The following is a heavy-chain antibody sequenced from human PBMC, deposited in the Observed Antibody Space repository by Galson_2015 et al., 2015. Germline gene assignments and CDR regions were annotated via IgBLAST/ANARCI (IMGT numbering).Heavy chain of an antibody. J-gene: IGHJ4*02. V-gene: IGHV3-30-3*01. CDR1: GFTFSSYA. CDR3: ARAADYGDYARVLDY. D-gene: IGHD4-17*01. CDR2: ISYDGSNK. Sequence: SLRLSCAASGFTFSSYAMHWVRQAPGKGLEWVAVISYDGSNKYYADSVKGRFTISRDNSKNTLYLQMNSLRAEDTAVYHCARAADYGDYARVLDYWGQGTLVTVSS.